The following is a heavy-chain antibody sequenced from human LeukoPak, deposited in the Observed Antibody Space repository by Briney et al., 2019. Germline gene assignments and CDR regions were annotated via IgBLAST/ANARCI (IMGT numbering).Heavy chain of an antibody. V-gene: IGHV4/OR15-8*01. J-gene: IGHJ5*02. CDR1: GDSISSSKW. CDR2: IHHSGSA. CDR3: AKAEWLPNWFDP. D-gene: IGHD3-3*01. Sequence: SETLSLTCVVSGDSISSSKWWSWVRQPPGKGLEWIGEIHHSGSANYNPSLKSRVTISVDKSENQFSLKLTSVTAADTAVYYCAKAEWLPNWFDPWGQGTLVTVSS.